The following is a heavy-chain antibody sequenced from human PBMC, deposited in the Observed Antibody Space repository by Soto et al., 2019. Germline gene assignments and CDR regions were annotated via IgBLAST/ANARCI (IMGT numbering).Heavy chain of an antibody. J-gene: IGHJ5*02. Sequence: SETLSLTCAVSGGSIGTSAYYWGWIRQAPGKGLEWIGSINHSGNTYLSPSLKDRVTMSVDTSKNSFSLKLRSATAADTGLYYCSRRAPEGFDPWGQGTLGTVS. CDR2: INHSGNT. CDR3: SRRAPEGFDP. V-gene: IGHV4-39*01. CDR1: GGSIGTSAYY.